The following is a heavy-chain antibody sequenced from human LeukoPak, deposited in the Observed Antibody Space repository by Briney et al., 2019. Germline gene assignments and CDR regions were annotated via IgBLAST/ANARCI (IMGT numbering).Heavy chain of an antibody. J-gene: IGHJ4*02. D-gene: IGHD2-21*02. CDR1: GFTFSDYY. Sequence: PGGSLRVSCAASGFTFSDYYMSWIRQARGKGLEWVSYISSSGSTIYYADSVKGRFTISRDNAKNSLYLQMNSLRAEDTAVYYCARVLVVTAIGLDYWGQGTLVTVSS. CDR2: ISSSGSTI. CDR3: ARVLVVTAIGLDY. V-gene: IGHV3-11*01.